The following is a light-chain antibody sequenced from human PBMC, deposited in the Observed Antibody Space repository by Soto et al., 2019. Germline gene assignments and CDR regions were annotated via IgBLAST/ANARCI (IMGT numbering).Light chain of an antibody. Sequence: EIVMTQSPATVSVSPGERATLSCWASQSVSSNLAWYQQRPGQAPRLLIYGASTRATGIPARFSGSGSGTEFTLTISSLQSEDFAVYYWQQYNNWPRTFGQGTKVEIK. CDR3: QQYNNWPRT. CDR1: QSVSSN. CDR2: GAS. V-gene: IGKV3-15*01. J-gene: IGKJ1*01.